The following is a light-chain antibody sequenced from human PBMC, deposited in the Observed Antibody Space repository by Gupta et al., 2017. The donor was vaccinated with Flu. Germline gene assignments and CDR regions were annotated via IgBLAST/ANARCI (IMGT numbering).Light chain of an antibody. CDR1: CHNVGKES. V-gene: IGLV10-54*04. CDR3: ASWEELFMAWV. J-gene: IGLJ3*02. Sequence: TCAGACHNVGKESAFWSQQKQGQAPNLLCERNNDRTSTVAERVFASRSGNSASLTMTARQSEDEAEYYWASWEELFMAWVFGGGTTLTVL. CDR2: RNN.